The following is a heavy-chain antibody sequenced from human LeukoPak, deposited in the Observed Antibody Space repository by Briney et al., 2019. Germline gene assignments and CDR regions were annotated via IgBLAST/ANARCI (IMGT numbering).Heavy chain of an antibody. J-gene: IGHJ4*02. CDR2: IYYSGST. D-gene: IGHD1-26*01. V-gene: IGHV4-59*02. Sequence: SETLSLTCTVSGDSVNDYYWNWIRQPPGKGLEWIGYIYYSGSTDYNPSLKSRVTMSVDTSKNQFSLKLNSVTAADTAVYYCARDEGGNNWGQGTLVTVSS. CDR3: ARDEGGNN. CDR1: GDSVNDYY.